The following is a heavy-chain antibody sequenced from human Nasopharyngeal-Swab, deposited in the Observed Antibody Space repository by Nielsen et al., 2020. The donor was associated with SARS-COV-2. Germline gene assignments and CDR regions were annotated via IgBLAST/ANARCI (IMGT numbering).Heavy chain of an antibody. J-gene: IGHJ6*02. Sequence: IRQHPGKGLERIGEISHSGTAKYNPALKSRVTISEDTSKNQDSLKLRSVTAADRGVYYCARGGPPGHYYHYYGLDVWGQGTTVTVSS. V-gene: IGHV4-34*01. D-gene: IGHD1-14*01. CDR3: ARGGPPGHYYHYYGLDV. CDR2: ISHSGTA.